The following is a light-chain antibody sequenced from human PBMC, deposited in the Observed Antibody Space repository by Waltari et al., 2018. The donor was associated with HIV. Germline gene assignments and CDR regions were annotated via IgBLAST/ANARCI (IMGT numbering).Light chain of an antibody. V-gene: IGLV1-47*01. CDR3: AAWDDSLSGRV. Sequence: QSVLTQPPSASGTPGQRVTISCSGSSPNVGSHYVYWYQHLPGTAPKLLIYRNNQRPSGVPDRFSGSKSGTSASLAISGLRSEDEADYYCAAWDDSLSGRVFGGGTKLTVL. CDR2: RNN. CDR1: SPNVGSHY. J-gene: IGLJ3*02.